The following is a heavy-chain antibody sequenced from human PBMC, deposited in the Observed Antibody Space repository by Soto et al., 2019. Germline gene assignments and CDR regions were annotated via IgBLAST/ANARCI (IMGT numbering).Heavy chain of an antibody. CDR2: ISYDGSNK. V-gene: IGHV3-30-3*01. Sequence: GGSLRLSCAASGFTFSSYAMHWVRQAPGKGLEWVAVISYDGSNKYYADSVKGRFTISRDNSKNTLYLQMNSLRAEDTAVYYYARDLQYSSSSGLDYWGQGTLVTVSS. CDR1: GFTFSSYA. D-gene: IGHD6-6*01. J-gene: IGHJ4*02. CDR3: ARDLQYSSSSGLDY.